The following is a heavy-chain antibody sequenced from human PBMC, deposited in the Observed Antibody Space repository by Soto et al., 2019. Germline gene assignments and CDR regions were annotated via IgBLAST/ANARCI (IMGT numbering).Heavy chain of an antibody. J-gene: IGHJ6*02. V-gene: IGHV5-51*01. D-gene: IGHD2-15*01. CDR1: GYSFTSYW. Sequence: GESLKISCKGSGYSFTSYWIGWVRQMPGKGLEWMGIIYPGDSDTRYSPSFQGQVTISADKSISTAYLQWSSLKASDTAMYYCARLDCSGGSCHYYYGMDVWGQGTTVTVSS. CDR3: ARLDCSGGSCHYYYGMDV. CDR2: IYPGDSDT.